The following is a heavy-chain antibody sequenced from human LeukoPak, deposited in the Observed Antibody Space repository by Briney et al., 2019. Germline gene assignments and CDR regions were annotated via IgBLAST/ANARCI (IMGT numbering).Heavy chain of an antibody. D-gene: IGHD3-3*02. Sequence: SETLSLTCTVSGGSISSYYWSWIRQPPGKGLEWIGYIYYSGSTNYNPSLKSRVTISVDTSKSQFSLNLSSLTAADTAVYYCARGGDSKHLVHWGQGTLVTVSS. V-gene: IGHV4-59*01. CDR2: IYYSGST. CDR3: ARGGDSKHLVH. CDR1: GGSISSYY. J-gene: IGHJ4*02.